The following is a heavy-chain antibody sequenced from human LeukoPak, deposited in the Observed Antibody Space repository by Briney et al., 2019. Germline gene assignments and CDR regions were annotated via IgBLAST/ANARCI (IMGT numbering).Heavy chain of an antibody. D-gene: IGHD6-6*01. Sequence: ESGPTLVNPTQTLTLTCTFSGFSLSTSGVGVGWIRQPPGKALEWLALIYWDDDERYSPSLKSRLTITKDTSKNQVVLTMTNMDPVDTATYFCAHARWGIDGAARIFDYWGPGTLVTVSS. CDR2: IYWDDDE. CDR3: AHARWGIDGAARIFDY. J-gene: IGHJ4*02. V-gene: IGHV2-5*02. CDR1: GFSLSTSGVG.